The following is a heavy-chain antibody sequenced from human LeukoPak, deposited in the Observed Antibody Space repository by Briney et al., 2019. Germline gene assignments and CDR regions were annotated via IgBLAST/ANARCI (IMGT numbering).Heavy chain of an antibody. J-gene: IGHJ4*02. D-gene: IGHD2/OR15-2a*01. CDR2: IKSDGSNK. CDR1: GFTFSNYC. V-gene: IGHV3-74*01. Sequence: GGSLSLSCAASGFTFSNYCMHWVRQAPGKGLEWVAGIKSDGSNKSYAESVKGRFTISRDNAKNTVYLHMNSLRDEDTAVYYCARGCRCAYFLDYWGQGTLVTVSS. CDR3: ARGCRCAYFLDY.